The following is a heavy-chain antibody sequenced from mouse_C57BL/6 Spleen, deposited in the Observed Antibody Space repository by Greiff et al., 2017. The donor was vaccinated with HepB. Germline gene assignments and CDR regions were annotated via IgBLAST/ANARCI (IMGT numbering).Heavy chain of an antibody. CDR1: GFSLTSYG. CDR2: IWRGGST. V-gene: IGHV2-5*01. CDR3: AKNSPITTVVAYYAMDY. Sequence: VQLQQSGPGLVQPSQSLSITCTVSGFSLTSYGVHWVRQSPGKGLEWLGVIWRGGSTDYNAAFMSRLSITKDNSKSQVFFKMNSLQADDTAIYYCAKNSPITTVVAYYAMDYWGQGTSVTVSS. D-gene: IGHD1-1*01. J-gene: IGHJ4*01.